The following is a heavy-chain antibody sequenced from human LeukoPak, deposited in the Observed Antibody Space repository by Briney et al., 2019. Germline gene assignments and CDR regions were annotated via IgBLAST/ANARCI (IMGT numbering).Heavy chain of an antibody. V-gene: IGHV3-7*01. D-gene: IGHD6-6*01. J-gene: IGHJ4*02. CDR3: AGSIAARRFDY. CDR1: GGTFSSYA. CDR2: IKQDGSEK. Sequence: SCKASGGTFSSYAISWVRQAPGKGLEWVANIKQDGSEKYYVDSVKGRFTISRDNAKNSLYLQMNSLRAEDTAVYYCAGSIAARRFDYWGQGTLVTVSS.